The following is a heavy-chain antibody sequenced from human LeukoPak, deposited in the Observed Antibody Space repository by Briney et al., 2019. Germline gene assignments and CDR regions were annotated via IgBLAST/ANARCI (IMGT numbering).Heavy chain of an antibody. V-gene: IGHV4-39*01. Sequence: SETPSLTCTVSGGSISSSSYYWGWIRPPPGKGLEWIGSNYYSGSTYYNPSLKSRVTISVDTSNNHFSPKLSSVSAADMAVYYCARSDGWYFDLWGRGTLVSVSS. CDR3: ARSDGWYFDL. CDR1: GGSISSSSYY. CDR2: NYYSGST. J-gene: IGHJ2*01.